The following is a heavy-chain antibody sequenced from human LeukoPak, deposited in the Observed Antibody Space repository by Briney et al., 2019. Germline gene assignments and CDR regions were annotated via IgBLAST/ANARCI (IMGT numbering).Heavy chain of an antibody. CDR1: GGSISSGGYY. J-gene: IGHJ3*02. CDR2: IYYSGST. D-gene: IGHD3-22*01. Sequence: SETLSLTCTVSGGSISSGGYYWSWIRQHPGKGLEWIGYIYYSGSTYYNPSLKSRVAISVDTSKNQFSLKLSSVTAADTAVYYCAKDYYYYDSSGYLRQSYTTYTVGAFDIWGQGTMVTVSS. CDR3: AKDYYYYDSSGYLRQSYTTYTVGAFDI. V-gene: IGHV4-31*03.